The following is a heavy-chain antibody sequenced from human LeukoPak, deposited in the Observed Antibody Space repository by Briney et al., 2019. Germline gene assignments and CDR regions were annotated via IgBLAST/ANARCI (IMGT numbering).Heavy chain of an antibody. CDR2: ISGSGRKT. Sequence: GGSLRLSCAASGFTFSGFGMSWVRQAPGKGLEWVSGISGSGRKTGYADYVKGRVTISRDNSKNTLYLEMKSLRAEDTAIYYCAKDVFELYDIYDHWGQGTLVTVSS. CDR3: AKDVFELYDIYDH. CDR1: GFTFSGFG. D-gene: IGHD3-9*01. J-gene: IGHJ4*02. V-gene: IGHV3-23*01.